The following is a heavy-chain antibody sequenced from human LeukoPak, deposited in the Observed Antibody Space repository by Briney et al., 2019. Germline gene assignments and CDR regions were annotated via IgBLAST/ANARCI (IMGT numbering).Heavy chain of an antibody. V-gene: IGHV1-2*02. Sequence: ASVKVSCKASGYTFTGYYMHWVRQAPGQGLEWMGWINPNSGGTNYAQKFQGRVTMTRDTSISTAYMELSRLRSDDTAVYYCARDLFSATYYYDSSGYYYWGQGTLVTVSS. CDR3: ARDLFSATYYYDSSGYYY. CDR2: INPNSGGT. J-gene: IGHJ4*02. CDR1: GYTFTGYY. D-gene: IGHD3-22*01.